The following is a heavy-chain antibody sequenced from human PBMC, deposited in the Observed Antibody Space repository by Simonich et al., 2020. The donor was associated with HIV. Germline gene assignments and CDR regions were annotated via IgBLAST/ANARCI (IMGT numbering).Heavy chain of an antibody. J-gene: IGHJ4*02. CDR3: AHSPGGGSGSYYNYFDY. CDR1: GFSLSTSGVG. D-gene: IGHD3-10*01. CDR2: IYWDDDK. V-gene: IGHV2-5*02. Sequence: QITLKESGPTLVKPTQTLTLTCTFSGFSLSTSGVGVGWIRQPPGKALEWLALIYWDDDKRHSPSLKRRLTITKDTSKNQVVLTMTNMDPVDTATDYCAHSPGGGSGSYYNYFDYWGQGTLVTVSS.